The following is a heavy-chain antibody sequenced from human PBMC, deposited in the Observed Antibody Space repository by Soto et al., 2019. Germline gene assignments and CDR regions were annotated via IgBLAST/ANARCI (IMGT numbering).Heavy chain of an antibody. CDR3: ALIPYNYDSSGYLDY. CDR1: GYTFTSYY. Sequence: ASVKVSCKASGYTFTSYYMHWVRQAPGQGLEWMGIINPSGGSTSYAQKFQGRVTMTRDTSTSTVYMELSSLRSEDTAVYYCALIPYNYDSSGYLDYWGQGTLVTVSS. J-gene: IGHJ4*02. CDR2: INPSGGST. D-gene: IGHD3-22*01. V-gene: IGHV1-46*01.